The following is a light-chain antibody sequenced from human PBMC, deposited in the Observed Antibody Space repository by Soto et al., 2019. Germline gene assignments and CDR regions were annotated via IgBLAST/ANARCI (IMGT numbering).Light chain of an antibody. Sequence: QSVLTQTPSASGTPGQRVTISCSGRTSNLGSNTVHWYQQLPGTAPKRLIHSNNQRPSGVPDRFSGSKSGTSASLAISGLQSADEADYYCATWDDSLNAHVFGTGTKLTVL. V-gene: IGLV1-44*01. CDR1: TSNLGSNT. CDR2: SNN. CDR3: ATWDDSLNAHV. J-gene: IGLJ1*01.